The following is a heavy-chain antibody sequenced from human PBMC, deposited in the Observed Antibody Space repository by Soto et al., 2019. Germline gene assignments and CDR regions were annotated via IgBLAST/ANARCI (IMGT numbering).Heavy chain of an antibody. Sequence: SETLSLTCTVSGGSISSYYWSWIRQPAGKGLEWIGRIYTSGGTNYNPSLKSRVTMSVDTSKNQFSLKLSSVTAADTAVYYCARDRPVIAVAGTGGAYYYYGMDVWGQGTTVTVSS. D-gene: IGHD6-19*01. J-gene: IGHJ6*02. CDR3: ARDRPVIAVAGTGGAYYYYGMDV. CDR2: IYTSGGT. CDR1: GGSISSYY. V-gene: IGHV4-4*07.